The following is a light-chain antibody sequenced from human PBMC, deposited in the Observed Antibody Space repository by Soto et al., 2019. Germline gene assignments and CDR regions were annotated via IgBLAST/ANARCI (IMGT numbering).Light chain of an antibody. CDR3: QQGFSLPWT. J-gene: IGKJ1*01. V-gene: IGKV1-39*01. Sequence: PSPIPPVAIVGGRVTNHCRASQDIKNYLNWYQRKPGTAPRLLIYAASNLHSGVPSTFSASGSGTDFALNISSLQADDFGTYYCQQGFSLPWTFGQGTKVDIK. CDR1: QDIKNY. CDR2: AAS.